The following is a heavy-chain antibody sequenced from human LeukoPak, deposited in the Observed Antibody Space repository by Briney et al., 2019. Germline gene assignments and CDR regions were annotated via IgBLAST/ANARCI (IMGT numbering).Heavy chain of an antibody. CDR3: ARHVPGAGGSYFWFDD. V-gene: IGHV4-39*01. CDR1: GGSISSRSYY. CDR2: IYYSGNT. Sequence: PSETLSLTCTVSGGSISSRSYYWGWIRQPPGKGLEWIGTIYYSGNTYYNPSLKGRVTISVDTSKNHFSLKVRSVTAADTAVYYCARHVPGAGGSYFWFDDWGQGTLVTVSS. J-gene: IGHJ4*02. D-gene: IGHD1-26*01.